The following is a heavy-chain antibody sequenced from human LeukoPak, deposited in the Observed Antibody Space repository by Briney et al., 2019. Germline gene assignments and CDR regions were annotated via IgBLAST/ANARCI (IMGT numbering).Heavy chain of an antibody. CDR1: GFTFSSYS. J-gene: IGHJ4*02. V-gene: IGHV3-21*01. D-gene: IGHD3-22*01. CDR2: ISSSSNYR. CDR3: ARDYYDSSGYYSLLTF. Sequence: PRGSLRLSCAASGFTFSSYSMNWVRQAPGKGLEWVSYISSSSNYRYYADSVKGRFTISRDNAKNSLYLQMNSLRAEDTAVYYCARDYYDSSGYYSLLTFWGQGTLVTVSS.